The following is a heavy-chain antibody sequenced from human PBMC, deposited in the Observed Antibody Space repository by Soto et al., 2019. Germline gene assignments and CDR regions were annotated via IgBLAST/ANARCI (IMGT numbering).Heavy chain of an antibody. J-gene: IGHJ4*02. CDR1: GFSLSNARMG. D-gene: IGHD5-18*01. V-gene: IGHV2-26*01. CDR2: IFSNDEK. CDR3: ARMVGGYSYGYFFDY. Sequence: QVTLKESGPVLVKPTETLTLTCTVSGFSLSNARMGVSWIRQPPGKALEWLAHIFSNDEKSYSTSLKSSLTISKDTSKSQVVLTMTNMDPVDTATYYCARMVGGYSYGYFFDYWGQGTLVTVSS.